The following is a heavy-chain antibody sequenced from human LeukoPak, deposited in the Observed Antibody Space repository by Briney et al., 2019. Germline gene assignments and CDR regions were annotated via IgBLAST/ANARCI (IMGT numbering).Heavy chain of an antibody. CDR3: ARGDEWELAIDF. D-gene: IGHD1-26*01. CDR1: GYPFSGHY. V-gene: IGHV1-2*02. CDR2: IKPNSGDT. J-gene: IGHJ4*02. Sequence: ASVTVSCKPSGYPFSGHYINWVRHAAGQGREWKGWIKPNSGDTNYAQKFQGRLSMTRDTTSSTVYMKLTRLTSDDTAVYYCARGDEWELAIDFWGQGTLITVSS.